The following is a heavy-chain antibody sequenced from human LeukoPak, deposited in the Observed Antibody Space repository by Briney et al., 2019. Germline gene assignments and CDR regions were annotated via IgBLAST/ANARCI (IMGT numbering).Heavy chain of an antibody. J-gene: IGHJ5*02. D-gene: IGHD2-2*01. CDR3: VKGFCSTITCYGLDP. CDR2: INWNSGGV. Sequence: GGSLRLSCAASGFTFDHYAMKWVRQAPGRGLECVSGINWNSGGVGYADSLKGRFTISRDNAKNSLYLQMNSLRPEDTALYYCVKGFCSTITCYGLDPWGHGILVTVSS. CDR1: GFTFDHYA. V-gene: IGHV3-9*01.